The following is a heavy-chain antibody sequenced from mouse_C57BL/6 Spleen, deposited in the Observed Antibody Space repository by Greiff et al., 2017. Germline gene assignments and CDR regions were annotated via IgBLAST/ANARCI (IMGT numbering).Heavy chain of an antibody. J-gene: IGHJ2*01. CDR3: ARGGTDY. CDR2: IYPGDGDT. V-gene: IGHV1-82*01. CDR1: GYAFSSSW. Sequence: QVQLQQSGPELVKPGASVKISCKASGYAFSSSWMNWVKQRPGKGLEWIGRIYPGDGDTNYNGKFKGKATLTADKSSSTADMQLSSLTSEDSAVYFCARGGTDYWGQGTTLTVSS. D-gene: IGHD3-3*01.